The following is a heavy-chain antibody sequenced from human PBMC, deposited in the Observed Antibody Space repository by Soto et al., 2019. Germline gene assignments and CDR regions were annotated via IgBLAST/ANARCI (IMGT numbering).Heavy chain of an antibody. Sequence: QVQLQESGPGLVKPSQTLSLTCTVSGGSISSGDYYWNWIRQHPGKGLEWIGYIYYSGSTYYNPSLNSRVTISVDTSRNQFSLKLSSVTAADTAVYYCARAPLTSIVFAYGMDVWGQGTTVTVSS. J-gene: IGHJ6*02. CDR2: IYYSGST. CDR3: ARAPLTSIVFAYGMDV. D-gene: IGHD2-15*01. V-gene: IGHV4-31*03. CDR1: GGSISSGDYY.